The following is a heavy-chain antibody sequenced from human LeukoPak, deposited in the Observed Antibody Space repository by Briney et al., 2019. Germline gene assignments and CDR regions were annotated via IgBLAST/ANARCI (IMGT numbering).Heavy chain of an antibody. CDR3: AKPKGTHCSSTSCYLSGFDY. D-gene: IGHD2-2*01. Sequence: GASLRLSCAASGFTFSSYAMSWVRQAPEKGLEWVSAISGSGGSTYYADSVKGRFTISRDNSKNTLYLQMNSLRAEDTAVYYCAKPKGTHCSSTSCYLSGFDYWGQGTLVTVSS. J-gene: IGHJ4*02. CDR2: ISGSGGST. V-gene: IGHV3-23*01. CDR1: GFTFSSYA.